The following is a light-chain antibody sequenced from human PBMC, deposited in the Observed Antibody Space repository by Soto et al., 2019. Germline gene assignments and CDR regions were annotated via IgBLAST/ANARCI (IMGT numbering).Light chain of an antibody. CDR2: DAS. J-gene: IGKJ2*01. V-gene: IGKV1-39*01. CDR1: QGISTY. CDR3: QQSYRTPHT. Sequence: DIQMTQSPSSLSASVGDRVTITRRASQGISTYLVWYQQRQGRAPKLLIYDASILLSGVRSRFSGSGSGRDFSLTISTLQPEDFATYYGQQSYRTPHTFGQGTKLESK.